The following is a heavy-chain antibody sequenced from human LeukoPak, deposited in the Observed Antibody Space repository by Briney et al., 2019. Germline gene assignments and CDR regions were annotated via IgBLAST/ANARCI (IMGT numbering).Heavy chain of an antibody. V-gene: IGHV3-74*01. Sequence: GGSLRLSCAASGFTFSNYWMHWVRQAPGKGLVWVSRINSDGINTSYADSVKGRFTISRDNAKNSLYLQMNSLRAEDTALYYCARESYYDSRDSFSDAFHIWGQGTMVTVSS. CDR1: GFTFSNYW. CDR3: ARESYYDSRDSFSDAFHI. J-gene: IGHJ3*02. D-gene: IGHD3-22*01. CDR2: INSDGINT.